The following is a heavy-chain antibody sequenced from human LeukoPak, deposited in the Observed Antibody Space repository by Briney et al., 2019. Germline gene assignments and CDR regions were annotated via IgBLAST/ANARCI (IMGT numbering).Heavy chain of an antibody. J-gene: IGHJ4*02. CDR1: GGSISSSNYY. D-gene: IGHD6-19*01. Sequence: SETPSLTCTVSGGSISSSNYYWGWIRQPPGKGLEWIGNIYYSGSTYYNPSLKSRVTISIDTSKNQFSLKLSSVTAADTAVYYCARVGAVAGYFDYWDQGTLVTVSS. V-gene: IGHV4-39*07. CDR2: IYYSGST. CDR3: ARVGAVAGYFDY.